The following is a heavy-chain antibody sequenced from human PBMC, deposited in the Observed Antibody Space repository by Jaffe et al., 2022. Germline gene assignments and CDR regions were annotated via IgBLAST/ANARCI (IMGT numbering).Heavy chain of an antibody. CDR1: GFTFSSYS. V-gene: IGHV3-21*01. CDR2: ISSSSSYI. CDR3: ARDGAEDIVVVPAAMGWYFDL. J-gene: IGHJ2*01. Sequence: EVQLVESGGGLVKPGGSLRLSCAASGFTFSSYSMNWVRQAPGKGLEWVSSISSSSSYIYYADSVKGRFTISRDNAKNSLYLQMNSLRAEDTAVYYCARDGAEDIVVVPAAMGWYFDLWGRGTLVTVSS. D-gene: IGHD2-2*01.